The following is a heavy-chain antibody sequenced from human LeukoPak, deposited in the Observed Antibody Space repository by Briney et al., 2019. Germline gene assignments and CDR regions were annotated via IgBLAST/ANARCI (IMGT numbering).Heavy chain of an antibody. V-gene: IGHV3-66*02. CDR2: IYSGNNT. CDR3: AGRWVLDASFDY. CDR1: GFTVSNNY. J-gene: IGHJ4*02. Sequence: PGGSLRLSCAASGFTVSNNYMSWVRQAPGKGLEWVSVIYSGNNTYYVESVKGRFTISRDNAKNTLFLQMNRLRGEDTAVYYCAGRWVLDASFDYWGQGTLVTVSS. D-gene: IGHD3-3*02.